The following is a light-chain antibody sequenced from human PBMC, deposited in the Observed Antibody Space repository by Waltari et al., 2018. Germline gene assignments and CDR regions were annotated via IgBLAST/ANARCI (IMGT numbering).Light chain of an antibody. V-gene: IGKV3-20*01. CDR3: QQYGSSPRT. CDR2: GAS. CDR1: QSVSSSY. J-gene: IGKJ1*01. Sequence: EIVLTQSPGTLSLSPGDRATLPCRASQSVSSSYLAWYQQKPGQAPRLRIYGASSRATGIPDRFSGSGSGTDFTLTISRLEPEDFAVYYCQQYGSSPRTFGQGTKVEIK.